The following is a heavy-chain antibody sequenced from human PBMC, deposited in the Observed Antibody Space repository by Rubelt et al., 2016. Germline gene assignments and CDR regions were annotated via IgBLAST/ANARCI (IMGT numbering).Heavy chain of an antibody. D-gene: IGHD6-13*01. J-gene: IGHJ6*02. CDR3: ARIATGDGMDV. CDR1: GYTFTSYG. CDR2: INTNTGNP. Sequence: QVQLVQSGAEVKKPGASVKVSCKASGYTFTSYGISWVRQAPGQGLEWMGWINTNTGNPTYAQGFTGRFVFSLDTAVGTAYLQIGSLKAEDTAVYYWARIATGDGMDVWGQGTTVTVSS. V-gene: IGHV7-4-1*01.